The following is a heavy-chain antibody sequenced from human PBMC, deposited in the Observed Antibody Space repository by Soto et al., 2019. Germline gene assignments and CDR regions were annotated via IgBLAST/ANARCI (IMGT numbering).Heavy chain of an antibody. V-gene: IGHV4-31*03. CDR2: IYYSGST. CDR3: ARDGENCSGGSCYSSWFDP. Sequence: KASETLSLTCTVSGGSISSGGYYWSWIRQHPGKGLEWIGYIYYSGSTYYNPSLKSRVTISVDTSKNQFSLKLSSVTAADTAVYFCARDGENCSGGSCYSSWFDPWGQGTLVTVSS. CDR1: GGSISSGGYY. J-gene: IGHJ5*02. D-gene: IGHD2-15*01.